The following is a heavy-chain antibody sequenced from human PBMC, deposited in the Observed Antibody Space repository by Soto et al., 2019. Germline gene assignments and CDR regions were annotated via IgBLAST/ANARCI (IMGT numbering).Heavy chain of an antibody. CDR1: GGSISSTGYY. CDR2: IYYSGTT. CDR3: ARDRRMNTVLLGGYYYYAMDV. D-gene: IGHD2-15*01. J-gene: IGHJ6*02. Sequence: SETLSLTCTVSGGSISSTGYYWSWIRQPPGKGLECLGSIYYSGTTYSNPSLKSRLTMSVDTSKNQISLRLSSVTAAHTAIYFCARDRRMNTVLLGGYYYYAMDVWGHGTTVTVSS. V-gene: IGHV4-30-4*01.